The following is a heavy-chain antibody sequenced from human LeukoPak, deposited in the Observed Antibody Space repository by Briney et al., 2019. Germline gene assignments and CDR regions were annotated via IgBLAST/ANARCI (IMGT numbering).Heavy chain of an antibody. V-gene: IGHV3-53*01. D-gene: IGHD1-14*01. J-gene: IGHJ4*02. CDR2: IYSDGNI. CDR1: GVTVTRGH. Sequence: GGSLRLSCAASGVTVTRGHMSSIRQAPGKRLEWVSLIYSDGNIHYADSVKGRFTISRDISKNTLYLQMNSLRVEDTAVYYCVRADNGFDQWGQGALVTVSS. CDR3: VRADNGFDQ.